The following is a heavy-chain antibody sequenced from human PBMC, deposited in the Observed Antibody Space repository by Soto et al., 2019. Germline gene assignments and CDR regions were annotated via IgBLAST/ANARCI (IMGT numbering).Heavy chain of an antibody. CDR2: IIPILGIA. CDR1: GGTFSSYT. D-gene: IGHD3-22*01. V-gene: IGHV1-69*02. Sequence: TSVKVSCKASGGTFSSYTISWVRQAPGQGLEWMGRIIPILGIANYAQKFQGRVTITADKSTSTAYMELSSLRSEDTAGYYCARAYYDSSGYLDAFDIWGQGTMVTVSS. CDR3: ARAYYDSSGYLDAFDI. J-gene: IGHJ3*02.